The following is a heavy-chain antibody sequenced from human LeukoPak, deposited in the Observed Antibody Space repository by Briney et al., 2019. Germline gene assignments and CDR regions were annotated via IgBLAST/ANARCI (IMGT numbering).Heavy chain of an antibody. V-gene: IGHV4-39*01. CDR1: GGSISSSSYY. CDR3: ARHRLRITIFGVVLGAFDI. J-gene: IGHJ3*02. Sequence: SETLSLTCTVSGGSISSSSYYWGWIRQPPGKGLEWIGSIYYSGSTYYNPSLKSRVTISVDTSKNQFSLKLSSVTAADTAVYYCARHRLRITIFGVVLGAFDIWGQGTMVTVSS. CDR2: IYYSGST. D-gene: IGHD3-3*01.